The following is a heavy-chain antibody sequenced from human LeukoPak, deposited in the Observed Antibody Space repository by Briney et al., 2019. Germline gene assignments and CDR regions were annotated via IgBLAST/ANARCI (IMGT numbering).Heavy chain of an antibody. CDR3: ARAQGGTSCCHFDY. CDR1: GYTFTAYY. J-gene: IGHJ4*02. D-gene: IGHD2-2*01. Sequence: GASVRVSCKASGYTFTAYYIHCVRDAPGQGLECMGWISPDSGSTNYAQKFQGRVTMNTDTYINTAYMELSSLRSDDTDVYFCARAQGGTSCCHFDYWGQGTLVTVSS. V-gene: IGHV1-2*02. CDR2: ISPDSGST.